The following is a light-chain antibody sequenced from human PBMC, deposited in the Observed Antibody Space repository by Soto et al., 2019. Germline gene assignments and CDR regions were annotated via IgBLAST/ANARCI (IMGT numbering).Light chain of an antibody. J-gene: IGKJ4*02. CDR2: KAS. CDR3: QQYNTYPLT. CDR1: QTISTW. V-gene: IGKV1-5*03. Sequence: DIQMTQSPSTLSASVGDRVTVTCRASQTISTWLAWYQQKPGKAPRLLMYKASTLEDGVSSRFSGSGSGTEFNITIISLQPDDFATYYCQQYNTYPLTFGGGTKVDIK.